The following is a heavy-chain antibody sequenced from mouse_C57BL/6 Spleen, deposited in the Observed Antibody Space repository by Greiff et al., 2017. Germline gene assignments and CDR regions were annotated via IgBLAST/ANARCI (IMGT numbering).Heavy chain of an antibody. J-gene: IGHJ4*01. CDR2: IYPGDGDT. V-gene: IGHV1-80*01. CDR1: GYAFSSYW. CDR3: ARGSPSSAYYAMDY. Sequence: VQLQESGAELVKPGASVKISCKASGYAFSSYWMNWVKQRPGKGLEWIGQIYPGDGDTNYNGKFKGKATLTADKSSSTAYMQLSSLTSEDSAVYFCARGSPSSAYYAMDYWGQGTSVTVSS. D-gene: IGHD3-1*01.